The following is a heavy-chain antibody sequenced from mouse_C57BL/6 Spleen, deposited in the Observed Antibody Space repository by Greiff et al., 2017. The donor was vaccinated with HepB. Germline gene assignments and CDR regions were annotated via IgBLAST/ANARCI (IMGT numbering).Heavy chain of an antibody. V-gene: IGHV1-59*01. D-gene: IGHD1-1*01. Sequence: VQLQQPGAELVRPGTSVKLSCKASGYTFTSYWMHWVKQRPGQGLEWIGVIDPSDSYTNYNQKFKGKATLTVDTSSSTAYMQLSSLTSEDSAVYYCARGDYYGSNDYWGQGTTLTVSS. CDR3: ARGDYYGSNDY. CDR1: GYTFTSYW. CDR2: IDPSDSYT. J-gene: IGHJ2*01.